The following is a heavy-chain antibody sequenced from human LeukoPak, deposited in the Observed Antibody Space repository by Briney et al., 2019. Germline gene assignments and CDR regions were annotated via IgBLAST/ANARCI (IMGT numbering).Heavy chain of an antibody. J-gene: IGHJ4*02. CDR1: GDSFTKYY. Sequence: ASVKVSCKASGDSFTKYYMHWVRQAPGQGLEWMGIINPSDGSTTYTQKFQGRVTMTTDTSTSTVNMELSSLRSEDMAVYYCAPSVRSGGSYYFDYWGQGTLVTVSS. CDR3: APSVRSGGSYYFDY. CDR2: INPSDGST. V-gene: IGHV1-46*01. D-gene: IGHD2-15*01.